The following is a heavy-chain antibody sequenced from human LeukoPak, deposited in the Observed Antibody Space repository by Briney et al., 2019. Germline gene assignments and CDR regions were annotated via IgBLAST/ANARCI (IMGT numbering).Heavy chain of an antibody. CDR1: GYTFINYG. J-gene: IGHJ4*02. CDR2: ISAYNGNT. D-gene: IGHD5-18*01. Sequence: ASVKVSCRASGYTFINYGISWVRQAPGQGLEWMGWISAYNGNTNYAQNLQGRVTMTTDTSTSTAYMELGRLRSDDTAMYYCARDHKDTAMVSASHWGQGTLVTVSS. CDR3: ARDHKDTAMVSASH. V-gene: IGHV1-18*01.